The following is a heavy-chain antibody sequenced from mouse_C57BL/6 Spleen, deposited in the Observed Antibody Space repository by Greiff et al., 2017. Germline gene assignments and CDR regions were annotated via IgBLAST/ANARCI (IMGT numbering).Heavy chain of an antibody. V-gene: IGHV7-3*01. CDR2: IRNKANGYTT. CDR1: GFTFTDYY. J-gene: IGHJ3*01. CDR3: ASSYSSGYEN. D-gene: IGHD3-2*02. Sequence: DVQLVESGGGLVQPGGSLSLSCAASGFTFTDYYMSWVRQPPGKALEWLGFIRNKANGYTTEYSASVKGRFTISRDNSQSILYLQMNALRAEDSATDYCASSYSSGYENWGQGTLVTVSA.